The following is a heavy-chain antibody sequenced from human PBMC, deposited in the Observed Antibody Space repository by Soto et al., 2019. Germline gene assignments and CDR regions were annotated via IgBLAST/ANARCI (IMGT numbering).Heavy chain of an antibody. CDR2: MNPKSGNT. J-gene: IGHJ6*02. D-gene: IGHD2-21*01. CDR1: GYTFSSYD. Sequence: QVQLVQSGAEVKKPGASVKVSCKASGYTFSSYDINWVRQATGQGLEWMGWMNPKSGNTGYAQKFQGRFNMTRDTSISTAYMEVSSLRSEDTAMYYCARAYGDLDVWGQGTTVTVSS. CDR3: ARAYGDLDV. V-gene: IGHV1-8*01.